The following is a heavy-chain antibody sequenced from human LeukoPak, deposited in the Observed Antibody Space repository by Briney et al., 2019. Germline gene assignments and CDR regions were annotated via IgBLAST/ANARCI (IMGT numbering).Heavy chain of an antibody. CDR2: INPNSGGT. CDR1: GYTFTSYD. V-gene: IGHV1-2*02. CDR3: ARIGSGSTIGY. D-gene: IGHD3-10*01. Sequence: ASVKVSCKASGYTFTSYDINWVRQATGQGLEWMGWINPNSGGTNYAQKFQGRVTMTRDTSISTAYMELSRLRSDDTAVYYCARIGSGSTIGYWGQGTLVTVSS. J-gene: IGHJ4*02.